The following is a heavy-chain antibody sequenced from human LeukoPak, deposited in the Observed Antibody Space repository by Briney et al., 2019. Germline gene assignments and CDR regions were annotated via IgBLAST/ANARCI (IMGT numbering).Heavy chain of an antibody. D-gene: IGHD6-19*01. V-gene: IGHV1-69*06. CDR1: GGTFSSYA. Sequence: SVKVSCKASGGTFSSYAISWVRQAPGQGLEWMGGIIPIFGAANYAQKFQGRVTITADKSTSTAYMELSSLRSEDTAVYYCARGDSSGWCRDMDVWGKGTTVTISS. CDR2: IIPIFGAA. CDR3: ARGDSSGWCRDMDV. J-gene: IGHJ6*03.